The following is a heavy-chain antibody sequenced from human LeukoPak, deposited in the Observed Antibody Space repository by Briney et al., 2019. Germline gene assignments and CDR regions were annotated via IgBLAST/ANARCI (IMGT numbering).Heavy chain of an antibody. D-gene: IGHD3-22*01. Sequence: GGSLRLSCAASGFTFSSYSMNWVRQAPGKGLEWVSYINSRGSTIYFADSVKGRFTISRDNSKNTLYLQMNSLRAEDTAVYYCAKAPRGSGYYYYFDYWGQGTLVTVSS. CDR2: INSRGSTI. V-gene: IGHV3-48*01. CDR3: AKAPRGSGYYYYFDY. J-gene: IGHJ4*02. CDR1: GFTFSSYS.